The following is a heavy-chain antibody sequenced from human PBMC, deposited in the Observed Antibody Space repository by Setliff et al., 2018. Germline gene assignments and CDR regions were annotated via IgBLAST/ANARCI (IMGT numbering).Heavy chain of an antibody. CDR3: LFWLAESASDF. CDR1: GYTFTAYH. D-gene: IGHD3-10*01. V-gene: IGHV1-2*02. J-gene: IGHJ4*02. CDR2: INPNSGGT. Sequence: ASVKVSCKASGYTFTAYHMHWVRQAPGQGLEWMGWINPNSGGTNYAQKFQGRVTLTRDTSISTSYMQLNSLTSDDTAVYYCLFWLAESASDFWGQGTPVTVSS.